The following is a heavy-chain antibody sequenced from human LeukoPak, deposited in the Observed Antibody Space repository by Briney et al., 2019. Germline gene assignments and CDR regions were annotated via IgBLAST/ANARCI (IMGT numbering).Heavy chain of an antibody. CDR3: ARGTQAIGSGWYYFDY. V-gene: IGHV1-18*04. CDR2: ISAYNGNT. D-gene: IGHD6-19*01. J-gene: IGHJ4*02. Sequence: SGYTFTSYGISWVRQAPGQGLEWMGWISAYNGNTNYAQKLQGRVTMTTDTSTSTAYMELRSLRSDDTAVYYCARGTQAIGSGWYYFDYWGQGTLVTVSS. CDR1: GYTFTSYG.